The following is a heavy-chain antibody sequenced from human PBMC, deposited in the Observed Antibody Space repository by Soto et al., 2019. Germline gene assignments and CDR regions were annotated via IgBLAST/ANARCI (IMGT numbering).Heavy chain of an antibody. D-gene: IGHD1-1*01. V-gene: IGHV3-23*01. CDR2: ISGSGGST. CDR3: AGASGWKFDY. CDR1: GFTFSSYA. J-gene: IGHJ4*02. Sequence: PGGSLRLSCAASGFTFSSYAMSWVRQAPGKGLEWVSAISGSGGSTYYADSVKGRFTISRDNAKNTLSLQMNSLRAEDTAVYYCAGASGWKFDYWGLGVLVTVSS.